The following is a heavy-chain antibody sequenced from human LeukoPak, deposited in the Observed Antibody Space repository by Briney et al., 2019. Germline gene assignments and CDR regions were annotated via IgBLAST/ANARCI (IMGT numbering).Heavy chain of an antibody. CDR2: ISANNGDT. Sequence: ASVKVSCKASGYTFTSYGISWVRQAPGQGLEWMGWISANNGDTDYPPKLQDRVSMTTDTYTSTAYMELRSLRSDDTAMYYCARESHETREDYWGQGTLVTVSS. CDR3: ARESHETREDY. D-gene: IGHD1-1*01. V-gene: IGHV1-18*01. CDR1: GYTFTSYG. J-gene: IGHJ4*02.